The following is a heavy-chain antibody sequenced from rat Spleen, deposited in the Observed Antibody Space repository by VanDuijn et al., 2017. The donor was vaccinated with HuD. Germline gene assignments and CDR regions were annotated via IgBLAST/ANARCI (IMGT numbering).Heavy chain of an antibody. CDR3: VREDLGVNY. D-gene: IGHD4-4*01. V-gene: IGHV4-2*01. Sequence: EVKLVKSGGGLVQPGRSLKLSCEASGFNFNDYWMGWVRQAPGKGLEWIGEINQYSNMINYAPSLKDKFTVSRDNAQNTLYLQMNKLGSEDTAIYYCVREDLGVNYWGQGVMVTVSS. CDR2: INQYSNMI. J-gene: IGHJ2*01. CDR1: GFNFNDYW.